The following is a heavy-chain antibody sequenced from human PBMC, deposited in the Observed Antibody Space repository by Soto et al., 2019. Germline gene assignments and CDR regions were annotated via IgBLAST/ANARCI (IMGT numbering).Heavy chain of an antibody. J-gene: IGHJ6*02. CDR2: ISGHNGDT. CDR3: AREGGTYINYYYGMDV. V-gene: IGHV1-18*01. D-gene: IGHD3-16*01. Sequence: ASVKVSCKVSGFSFSNYGISWVRQAPGQGLEWLGWISGHNGDTKYAQNLQGRVTMTADTSTSTAYMELRSLTSDDTAVYYCAREGGTYINYYYGMDVWGQGTTVTVS. CDR1: GFSFSNYG.